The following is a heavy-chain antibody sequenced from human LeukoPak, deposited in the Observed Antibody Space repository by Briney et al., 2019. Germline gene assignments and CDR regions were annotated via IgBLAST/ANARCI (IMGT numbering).Heavy chain of an antibody. D-gene: IGHD2-15*01. Sequence: ASVKVSCKASGYTFTSYYMHWVRQAPGQGLEWMGWISAYNGNTDYPQRLQGRVSMTIDTSTNTAYMELWSLTSDDTAVYYCARVGVYCSSSSCHDYWGQGTLVTVSS. CDR2: ISAYNGNT. CDR1: GYTFTSYY. J-gene: IGHJ4*02. CDR3: ARVGVYCSSSSCHDY. V-gene: IGHV1-18*04.